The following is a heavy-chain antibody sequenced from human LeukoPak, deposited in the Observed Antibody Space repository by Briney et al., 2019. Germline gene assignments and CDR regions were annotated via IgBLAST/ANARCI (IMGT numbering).Heavy chain of an antibody. J-gene: IGHJ6*02. V-gene: IGHV3-33*01. CDR2: IWYDGSNK. CDR1: GFTFSSYG. Sequence: GGSLRLSCAASGFTFSSYGMHWVRQAPGKGLEWVAVIWYDGSNKYYADSVKGRFTISRDNSTNKLYLQMNSLRAEDTAVYYCATGGYSSSWYGYYYYGMDVWGQGTTVTVSS. D-gene: IGHD6-13*01. CDR3: ATGGYSSSWYGYYYYGMDV.